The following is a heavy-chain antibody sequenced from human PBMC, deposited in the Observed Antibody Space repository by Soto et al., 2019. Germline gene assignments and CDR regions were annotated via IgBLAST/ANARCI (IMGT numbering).Heavy chain of an antibody. CDR3: ARVNRFFYYGMDV. J-gene: IGHJ6*02. Sequence: ASVKVSCKASGYTFTIYYMHWVRQAPGQGLEWMGIINPSGGSTSYAQKFQGRVTMTRDTSTSTVYMELSSLRSEDTAVYYCARVNRFFYYGMDVWGQGTTVTVSS. V-gene: IGHV1-46*01. CDR2: INPSGGST. CDR1: GYTFTIYY.